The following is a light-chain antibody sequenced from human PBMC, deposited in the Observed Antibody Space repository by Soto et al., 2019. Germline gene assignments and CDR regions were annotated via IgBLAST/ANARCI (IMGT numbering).Light chain of an antibody. CDR2: RNN. CDR1: SSNIGSNY. J-gene: IGLJ7*01. CDR3: AAWDDSLSGPV. V-gene: IGLV1-47*01. Sequence: QSVPTQPPSASGTPGQRVTISCSGSSSNIGSNYVYWYQQLPGTAPKLLIYRNNQRPSGVPDRFSGSKSGTSASLAISGLRSEDEADYYCAAWDDSLSGPVFGGGTQLTV.